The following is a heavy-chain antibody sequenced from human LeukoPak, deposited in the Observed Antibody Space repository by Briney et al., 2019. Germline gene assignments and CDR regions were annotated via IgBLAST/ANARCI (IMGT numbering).Heavy chain of an antibody. CDR3: AKEDDYGDYYYGMDV. D-gene: IGHD4-17*01. CDR2: ISYDGSNK. V-gene: IGHV3-30*18. J-gene: IGHJ6*02. CDR1: GFTFSSYG. Sequence: SGRSLRLSCAASGFTFSSYGMHWVRQAPGKGLEWGAVISYDGSNKYYADSVKGRFTISRDNSKNTLYLQMNSLRAEDTAVYYCAKEDDYGDYYYGMDVWGQGTTVTVSS.